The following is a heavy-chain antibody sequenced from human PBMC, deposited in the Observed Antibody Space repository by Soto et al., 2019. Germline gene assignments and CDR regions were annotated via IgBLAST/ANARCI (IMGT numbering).Heavy chain of an antibody. CDR1: GYTFTGYY. Sequence: QVQLVQSGAEVKKPGASVKVSCKASGYTFTGYYMHWVRQAPGQGLEWMGLINPNSGGTNYAQKFQGWGTMASDTSMSTAYTELSRLRSDDTAVYYCARGGDLYCSGGSCYSWFDPWGQGTLVTVSS. CDR3: ARGGDLYCSGGSCYSWFDP. V-gene: IGHV1-2*04. D-gene: IGHD2-15*01. J-gene: IGHJ5*02. CDR2: INPNSGGT.